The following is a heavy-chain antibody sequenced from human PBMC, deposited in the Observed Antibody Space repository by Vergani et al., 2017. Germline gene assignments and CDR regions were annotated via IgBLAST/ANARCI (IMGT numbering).Heavy chain of an antibody. CDR1: GFSLTTGGEG. CDR2: VYWNDDE. V-gene: IGHV2-5*01. Sequence: QITLRESGPTLVKPTQTLTLTCTFSGFSLTTGGEGVGWIRQPPGRALEWLAFVYWNDDERDSPSLKSRVTITKDTSKNEVILTMATMDPVDTATYYCVHRLGYFDWDGAFDVWVPGTMVTVSS. CDR3: VHRLGYFDWDGAFDV. J-gene: IGHJ3*01. D-gene: IGHD3-9*01.